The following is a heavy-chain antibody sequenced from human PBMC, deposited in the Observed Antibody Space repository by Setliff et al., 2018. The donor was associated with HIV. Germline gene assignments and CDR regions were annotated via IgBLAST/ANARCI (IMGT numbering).Heavy chain of an antibody. CDR3: GRGVLFGLSEY. D-gene: IGHD3-3*01. V-gene: IGHV1-69*13. J-gene: IGHJ4*02. CDR2: VIPVFGEP. Sequence: SVKVSCKASGDIPRHYGFNWVRQAPGQGLEWVGSVIPVFGEPHYAQRFQGRVTITADRSSNTAYMEIMSLRSDETATYYCGRGVLFGLSEYWGPGSLVTVFS. CDR1: GDIPRHYG.